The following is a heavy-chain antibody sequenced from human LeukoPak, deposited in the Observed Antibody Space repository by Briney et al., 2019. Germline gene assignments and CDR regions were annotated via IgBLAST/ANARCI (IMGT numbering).Heavy chain of an antibody. J-gene: IGHJ6*03. V-gene: IGHV4-4*07. CDR3: AREGDYGDYSKSFYYMDV. Sequence: PSETLSLTCTVSGGYIGSYYWSWIRQPAGKGLEWIGRIHTTENTDYNPSLKSRVTMSVDMSTSQVPLTLTSVTAADTAVYYCAREGDYGDYSKSFYYMDVWGKGTTVTVSS. CDR1: GGYIGSYY. D-gene: IGHD4-17*01. CDR2: IHTTENT.